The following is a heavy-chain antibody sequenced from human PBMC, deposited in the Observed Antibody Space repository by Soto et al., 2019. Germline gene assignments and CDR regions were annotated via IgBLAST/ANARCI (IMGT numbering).Heavy chain of an antibody. J-gene: IGHJ4*02. CDR3: AGDHMVLSRSYFYT. V-gene: IGHV4-59*01. D-gene: IGHD3-9*01. Sequence: SETLSLTCTVSGGSISNFYWSWIRQPPGKGLEWIGYISYSGNTNYNPSLKSRVSISVDTSKNQLSLNLISAPADTTVFNYCAGDHMVLSRSYFYTWCQETLFNV. CDR2: ISYSGNT. CDR1: GGSISNFY.